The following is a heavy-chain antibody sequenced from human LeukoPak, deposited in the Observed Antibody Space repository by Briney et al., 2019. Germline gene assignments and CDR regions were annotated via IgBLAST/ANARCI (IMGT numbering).Heavy chain of an antibody. Sequence: SETLSLTCTVSGGSISSSSYYWGWIRQPPGKGLEWIGSIYYSGSTYYNPSLKSRVTISVDTSKNQFSLKLGSVTAADTAVYYCARRAVPAADDYYYYVDVWGKGTTVTVSS. CDR3: ARRAVPAADDYYYYVDV. J-gene: IGHJ6*03. D-gene: IGHD2-2*01. V-gene: IGHV4-39*01. CDR1: GGSISSSSYY. CDR2: IYYSGST.